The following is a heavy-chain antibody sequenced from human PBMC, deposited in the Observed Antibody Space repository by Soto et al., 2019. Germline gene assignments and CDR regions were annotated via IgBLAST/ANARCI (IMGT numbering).Heavy chain of an antibody. CDR1: GFTFSSYG. CDR2: ISYDGSNK. D-gene: IGHD4-17*01. Sequence: GGSLRLSCAASGFTFSSYGMHWVRQAPGKGLEWVAVISYDGSNKYYADSVKGRFTISRDNSKNTLYLQMNSLRAEDTAVYYCARGVYMTTVTTRIFHYYYGMDVWGQGTTVTVSS. J-gene: IGHJ6*02. CDR3: ARGVYMTTVTTRIFHYYYGMDV. V-gene: IGHV3-30*03.